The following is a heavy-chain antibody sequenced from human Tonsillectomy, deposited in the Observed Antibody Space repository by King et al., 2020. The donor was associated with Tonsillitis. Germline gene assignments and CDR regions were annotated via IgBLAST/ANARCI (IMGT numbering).Heavy chain of an antibody. Sequence: QVQLQQWGAGLLKPSETLSLTCAVYGGSFSGYYWSWIRQPPGKGLEWIGKINHSGSTSYSPSLKSRATISVDTSKNQFSLKLSSVTAADTAVYYCARGLYYDSSGYSYDISVGLDYWGRGTLVTVSS. CDR3: ARGLYYDSSGYSYDISVGLDY. J-gene: IGHJ4*02. CDR1: GGSFSGYY. CDR2: INHSGST. D-gene: IGHD3-22*01. V-gene: IGHV4-34*01.